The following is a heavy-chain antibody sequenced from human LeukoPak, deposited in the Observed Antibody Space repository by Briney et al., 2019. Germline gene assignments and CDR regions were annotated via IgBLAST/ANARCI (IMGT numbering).Heavy chain of an antibody. Sequence: SETLSLTCAVYGGSFSGYYWRWIRQPPGKGLEWIGEINHSGSTNYNPSLKSRVTISVDTSKNQFSLKLSSVTAADTAVYYCARLDWNECYFDYWGQGTLVTVSS. CDR1: GGSFSGYY. CDR3: ARLDWNECYFDY. D-gene: IGHD1-1*01. J-gene: IGHJ4*02. CDR2: INHSGST. V-gene: IGHV4-34*01.